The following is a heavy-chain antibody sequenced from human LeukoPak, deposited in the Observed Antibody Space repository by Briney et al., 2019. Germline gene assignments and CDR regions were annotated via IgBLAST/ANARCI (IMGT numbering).Heavy chain of an antibody. D-gene: IGHD6-19*01. CDR2: ISPNNGGT. V-gene: IGHV1-2*02. CDR1: GYTFTGYY. Sequence: SVKVSCKASGYTFTGYYMHWVRQAPGRGLEWMGWISPNNGGTNYEQKFQGRVTMTRDTSISTAYMELSRLRSDDTAVYYCARLQWLVLEEREFDYWGQGTLVTVSS. J-gene: IGHJ4*02. CDR3: ARLQWLVLEEREFDY.